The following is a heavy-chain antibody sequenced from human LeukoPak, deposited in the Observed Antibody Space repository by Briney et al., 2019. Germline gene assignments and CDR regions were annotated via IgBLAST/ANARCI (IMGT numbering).Heavy chain of an antibody. CDR2: IKQEGSEK. CDR1: GFTFSSYW. CDR3: AREGDYYDSSDAFDI. Sequence: GGSLRLSCAASGFTFSSYWMSWVRQAPGKGLEWVANIKQEGSEKYYVDSVKGRFTISRDNAKNSLYLQMNGLRAEDMAVYYCAREGDYYDSSDAFDIWGQGTMVTVSS. V-gene: IGHV3-7*01. D-gene: IGHD3-22*01. J-gene: IGHJ3*02.